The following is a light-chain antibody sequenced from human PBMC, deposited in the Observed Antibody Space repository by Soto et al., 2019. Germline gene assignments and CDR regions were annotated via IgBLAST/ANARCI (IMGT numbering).Light chain of an antibody. CDR3: SAWDDTLNGFV. CDR2: YDD. Sequence: QSVLTQPPSVAEAPRQRVTISCSGSSFNIGDNAVNWYQQFPGKAPKLLIYYDDLLPSGVSDRFSGSKSGTSASLVISGLQSGDEADYYCSAWDDTLNGFVFGTGTKLTVL. J-gene: IGLJ1*01. V-gene: IGLV1-36*01. CDR1: SFNIGDNA.